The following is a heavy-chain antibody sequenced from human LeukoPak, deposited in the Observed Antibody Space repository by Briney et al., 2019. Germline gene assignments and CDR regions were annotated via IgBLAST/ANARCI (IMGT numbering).Heavy chain of an antibody. D-gene: IGHD2-2*01. J-gene: IGHJ3*02. CDR3: AKADLVVPAAIGAFDI. CDR2: ISYDGSNK. CDR1: GFTLSSYG. V-gene: IGHV3-30*18. Sequence: HPGGSLRLSCAASGFTLSSYGMHWVRQAPGKGLEWVAVISYDGSNKYYADSVKGRFTISRDNSKNTLYLQMNSLRAEDTAVYYCAKADLVVPAAIGAFDIWGQGPMVTVSS.